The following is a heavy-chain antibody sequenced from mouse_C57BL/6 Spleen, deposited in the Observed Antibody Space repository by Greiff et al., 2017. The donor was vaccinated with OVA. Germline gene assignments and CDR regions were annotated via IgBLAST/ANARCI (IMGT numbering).Heavy chain of an antibody. J-gene: IGHJ4*01. CDR2: ISSGSSTI. V-gene: IGHV5-17*01. CDR1: GFTFSDYG. CDR3: AREGTNYAMDY. Sequence: EVQLVESGGGLVKPGGSLKLSCAASGFTFSDYGMHWVRQAPEKGLEWVAYISSGSSTIYYADTVKGRFTISRDNAKNTLFLQMTSLRSEDTAMYYCAREGTNYAMDYWGQGTSVTVSS. D-gene: IGHD1-1*01.